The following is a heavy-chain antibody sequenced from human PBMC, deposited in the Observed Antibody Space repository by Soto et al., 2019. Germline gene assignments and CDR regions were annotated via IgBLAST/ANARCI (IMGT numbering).Heavy chain of an antibody. J-gene: IGHJ4*02. CDR2: INAGSGKA. Sequence: QIQLVQSGAEVKKPGASVKVSCKASGYTFTGFPIHWVRQAPGQRLEWMGWINAGSGKAESAQKFQGRVTSNRDTSASTVYMELNSLRPEDTAVYYCARVEIVGFDYLGQGTLVTVSS. V-gene: IGHV1-3*01. CDR1: GYTFTGFP. CDR3: ARVEIVGFDY. D-gene: IGHD2-2*03.